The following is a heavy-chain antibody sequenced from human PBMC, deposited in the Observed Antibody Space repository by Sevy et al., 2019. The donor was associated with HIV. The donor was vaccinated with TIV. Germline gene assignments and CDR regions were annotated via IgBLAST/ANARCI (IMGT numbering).Heavy chain of an antibody. V-gene: IGHV3-30*18. J-gene: IGHJ5*02. Sequence: GGSLRLSCAASGFTFNTYAMHWVRQAPGKGLEWVAIISYDGTKEYYADSVKGRFTISRDNSRNTLYLQMNYLRVEDTAVYFCAKVATMTATWLDPWGKGTLVTVSS. CDR2: ISYDGTKE. CDR1: GFTFNTYA. D-gene: IGHD2-15*01. CDR3: AKVATMTATWLDP.